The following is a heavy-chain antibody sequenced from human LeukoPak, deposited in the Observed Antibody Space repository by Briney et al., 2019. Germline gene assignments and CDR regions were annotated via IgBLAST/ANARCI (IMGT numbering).Heavy chain of an antibody. CDR1: GFTFSGYG. D-gene: IGHD2-2*01. Sequence: GGSLRLSCAASGFTFSGYGMHWVRQAPGKGLEWVAFIRYDGSNKYYADSVKGRFPISRDNSKNTLYLQMNSLRAEDTAVYYCAKDIVVVPAAATVPWGQGTLVTVSS. J-gene: IGHJ5*02. V-gene: IGHV3-30*02. CDR2: IRYDGSNK. CDR3: AKDIVVVPAAATVP.